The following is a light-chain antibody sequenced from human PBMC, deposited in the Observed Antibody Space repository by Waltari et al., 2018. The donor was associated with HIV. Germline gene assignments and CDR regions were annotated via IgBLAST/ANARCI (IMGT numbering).Light chain of an antibody. CDR2: NTD. J-gene: IGLJ1*01. CDR3: AVWDDSLNAYV. V-gene: IGLV1-44*01. CDR1: SSNVGSTT. Sequence: QSVLTQPPSSSGTPGQRLTISCSGSSSNVGSTTVNWNQHLPGAAPKLLILNTDERPSGVPDRFSGSKSGTSASLAISGLQSEDEADYYCAVWDDSLNAYVFGTGTTVTVL.